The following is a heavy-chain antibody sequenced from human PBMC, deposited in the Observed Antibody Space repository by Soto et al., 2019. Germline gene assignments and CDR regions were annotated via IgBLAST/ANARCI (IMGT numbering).Heavy chain of an antibody. CDR2: INPNTGGT. Sequence: ASVKVSCKASGYTFTGYYLHWVRQAPGQGLEYMGWINPNTGGTKYTQKFQGRVTMTRDTSTSTAYMELSSLSSDDTAVFYCARSLSTIGARPDYWGQGTLVTVSS. V-gene: IGHV1-2*02. CDR1: GYTFTGYY. CDR3: ARSLSTIGARPDY. J-gene: IGHJ4*02. D-gene: IGHD6-6*01.